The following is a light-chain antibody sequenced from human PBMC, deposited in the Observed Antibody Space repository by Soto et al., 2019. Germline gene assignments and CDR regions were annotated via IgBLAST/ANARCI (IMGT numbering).Light chain of an antibody. Sequence: DIQMTQSPSSLSASVGDRVTITCRASQIISNYLNWYKHKPGRGPELLIYAASTLQSGVPSRFTGSGSGTDFTLTISSLQTEDFATYFSQQTFITPYTFGQGTKVDIK. V-gene: IGKV1-39*01. CDR2: AAS. J-gene: IGKJ2*01. CDR1: QIISNY. CDR3: QQTFITPYT.